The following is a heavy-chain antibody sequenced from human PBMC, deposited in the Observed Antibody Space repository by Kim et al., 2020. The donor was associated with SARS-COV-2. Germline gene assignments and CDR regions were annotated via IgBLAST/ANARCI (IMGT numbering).Heavy chain of an antibody. D-gene: IGHD1-26*01. V-gene: IGHV3-30*15. Sequence: CYVDSVKGRFSISRDDSKNTLYMQMSSLRADDTAAYYCQKGGWGGGADVWGQGTVVTVSS. CDR3: QKGGWGGGADV. J-gene: IGHJ6*02.